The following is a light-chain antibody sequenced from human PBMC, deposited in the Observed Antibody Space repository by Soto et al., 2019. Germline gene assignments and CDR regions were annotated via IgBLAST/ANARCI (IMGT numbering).Light chain of an antibody. CDR3: QQYVNSPPGVT. CDR2: GAS. Sequence: IVLTQSPGTLSLSPGERATLSCRASQSVSPTYLAWYQQKPGQAPRLLIYGASSRATGIPDRFSGSGSGTDFTLTISRLEPGDFAVYYCQQYVNSPPGVTFGQGTRLEIK. V-gene: IGKV3-20*01. J-gene: IGKJ5*01. CDR1: QSVSPTY.